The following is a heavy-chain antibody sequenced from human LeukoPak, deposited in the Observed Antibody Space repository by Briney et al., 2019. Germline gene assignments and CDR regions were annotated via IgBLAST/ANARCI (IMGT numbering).Heavy chain of an antibody. CDR2: ISYDGSNK. V-gene: IGHV3-30*04. D-gene: IGHD1-26*01. Sequence: PGGSWRLSWAALGLTFGSYAMHWVRRAPGKGLEWVAVISYDGSNKYYADSVKGRFTISRDNSKNTLYLQMNSLRAEDTAVYYCARGVGANDYWGQGTLVTVSS. CDR3: ARGVGANDY. CDR1: GLTFGSYA. J-gene: IGHJ4*02.